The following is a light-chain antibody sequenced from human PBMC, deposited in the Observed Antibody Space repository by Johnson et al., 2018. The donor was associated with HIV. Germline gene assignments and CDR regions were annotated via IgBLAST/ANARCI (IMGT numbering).Light chain of an antibody. V-gene: IGLV1-51*01. CDR2: DNN. CDR3: GTWDNSLSAV. Sequence: QSVLTQPPSVSAAPGQKVTISCSGSSSNIGNNYVSWYQQLPGTAPKLLIYDNNKRPSGIPDRFSGSKSGTSATLGITGLQTGDEADYYCGTWDNSLSAVFGTGTKVTGL. J-gene: IGLJ1*01. CDR1: SSNIGNNY.